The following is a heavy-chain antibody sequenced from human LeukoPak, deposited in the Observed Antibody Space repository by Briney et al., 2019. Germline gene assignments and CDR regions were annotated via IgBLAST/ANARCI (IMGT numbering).Heavy chain of an antibody. J-gene: IGHJ6*02. CDR1: GFTFSLYA. CDR2: ITGSGGTT. Sequence: GGSLRLSCAASGFTFSLYAMSWVRQAPGKGLEWVSGITGSGGTTYYADSVKGRFTISRDNAKNSLYLQMNSLRAEDTAVYYCARDYGDYVDYYYGMDVWGQGTTVTVSS. CDR3: ARDYGDYVDYYYGMDV. D-gene: IGHD4-17*01. V-gene: IGHV3-23*01.